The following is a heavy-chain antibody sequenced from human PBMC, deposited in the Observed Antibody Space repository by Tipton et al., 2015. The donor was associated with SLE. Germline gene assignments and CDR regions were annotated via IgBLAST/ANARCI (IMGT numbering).Heavy chain of an antibody. J-gene: IGHJ4*02. V-gene: IGHV4-61*01. D-gene: IGHD6-25*01. CDR2: IYYSGTT. CDR3: ARDSTSGWHDY. Sequence: TLSLTCSVSGASVTRTSHYWSWIRQPPGRGLEWIGYIYYSGTTNYNPSLKSRITISVDTSKSQFSLKLSSMTAADTAVYYCARDSTSGWHDYGGQGTLVTVSS. CDR1: GASVTRTSHY.